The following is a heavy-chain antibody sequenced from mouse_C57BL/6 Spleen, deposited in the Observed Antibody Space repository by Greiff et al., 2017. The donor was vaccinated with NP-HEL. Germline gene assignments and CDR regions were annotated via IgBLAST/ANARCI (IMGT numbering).Heavy chain of an antibody. CDR3: AICDYAFYWYFDV. CDR1: GYTFTSYW. J-gene: IGHJ1*03. CDR2: IDPSDGDT. Sequence: QVQLQQPGAELVMPGASVKLSCKASGYTFTSYWMHWVKQRPGQGLEWIGEIDPSDGDTNYNQKFKGKSTLTVDKSSSTAYMQLSSLTSEDSAVYYCAICDYAFYWYFDVWGTGTTVTVSS. D-gene: IGHD2-4*01. V-gene: IGHV1-69*01.